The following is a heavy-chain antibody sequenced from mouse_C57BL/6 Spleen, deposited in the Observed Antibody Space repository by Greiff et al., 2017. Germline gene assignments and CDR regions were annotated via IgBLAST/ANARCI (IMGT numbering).Heavy chain of an antibody. Sequence: QVQLQQSGPELVKPGASVKISCKASGYAFSSSWMNWVKQRPGQGLEWIGRIYPGDGDTNYNGKFKGKATLTADKSSSTAYMQLSSLTSEDSAVYFCARGRGSSGYFDYWGQGTILTVSS. J-gene: IGHJ2*01. CDR3: ARGRGSSGYFDY. V-gene: IGHV1-82*01. CDR2: IYPGDGDT. CDR1: GYAFSSSW. D-gene: IGHD3-2*02.